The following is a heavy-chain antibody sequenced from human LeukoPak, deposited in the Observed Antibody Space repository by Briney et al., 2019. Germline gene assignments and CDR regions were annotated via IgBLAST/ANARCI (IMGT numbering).Heavy chain of an antibody. D-gene: IGHD1-7*01. CDR1: GFTFTNYV. V-gene: IGHV3-23*01. J-gene: IGHJ4*02. CDR2: ISENGGAA. CDR3: AKRTGVTELHFDH. Sequence: GGSLRLSCAASGFTFTNYVMGWVRQAQGKELEWVSAISENGGAADYADSVRGRFTISRDNSQNTLYQQMNSLRAEDTAVYYCAKRTGVTELHFDHWGQGTLVTVSS.